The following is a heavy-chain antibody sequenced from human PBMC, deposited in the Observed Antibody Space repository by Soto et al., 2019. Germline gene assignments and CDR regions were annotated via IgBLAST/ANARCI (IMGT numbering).Heavy chain of an antibody. Sequence: ETLSLTCAVYGASFSGYHWSWIRQPPGKGLEWIGEINHSGSTNYNPSLKSRVTISVDTSKNQLSLKLSSVTAADTAVYYCARGGGDGPTYGYWGQGTPVTVYS. V-gene: IGHV4-34*01. CDR1: GASFSGYH. CDR2: INHSGST. D-gene: IGHD3-10*01. CDR3: ARGGGDGPTYGY. J-gene: IGHJ4*02.